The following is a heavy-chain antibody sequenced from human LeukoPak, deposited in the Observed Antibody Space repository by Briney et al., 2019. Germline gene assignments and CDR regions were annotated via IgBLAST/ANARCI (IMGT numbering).Heavy chain of an antibody. Sequence: PGGSLRLSCAASGFTFSSYSMNWVRQAPGKGLEWVSSISSSSSYIYYADSVKGRFTISRDNAKNSLYLQMNSLRAEDTAVHYCARQYCSGGSCYVDAFDIWGQGTMVTVSS. D-gene: IGHD2-15*01. CDR3: ARQYCSGGSCYVDAFDI. J-gene: IGHJ3*02. CDR1: GFTFSSYS. CDR2: ISSSSSYI. V-gene: IGHV3-21*01.